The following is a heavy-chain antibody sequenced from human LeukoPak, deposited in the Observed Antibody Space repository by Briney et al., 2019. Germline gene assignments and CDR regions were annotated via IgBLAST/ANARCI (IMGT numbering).Heavy chain of an antibody. CDR2: INPNSGGT. D-gene: IGHD3-22*01. V-gene: IGHV1-2*02. CDR1: GYTFTGYY. J-gene: IGHJ4*02. CDR3: ARGSGYYASSGHFY. Sequence: ASVKVSCKASGYTFTGYYMHWVRQAPGQGLAWMGWINPNSGGTNYAQKFQGRVTMTRDTSISTAYVELSRLRSDDTAVYYCARGSGYYASSGHFYWGQGTLVTVSS.